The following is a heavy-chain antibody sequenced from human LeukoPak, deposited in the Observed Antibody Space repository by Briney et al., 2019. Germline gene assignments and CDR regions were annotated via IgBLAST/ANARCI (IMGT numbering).Heavy chain of an antibody. CDR2: ISYDEANK. CDR1: GFSFSDFA. J-gene: IGHJ4*02. Sequence: PGGSLRLSCVGSGFSFSDFALHWVRQAPGKGREWVALISYDEANKYYADSVKGRFTISRDNSENTLYLQIGRLKPEDTAIYYCARGHPYYSGRYNYFDYWGQGTPVAVSS. D-gene: IGHD3-16*02. V-gene: IGHV3-30-3*01. CDR3: ARGHPYYSGRYNYFDY.